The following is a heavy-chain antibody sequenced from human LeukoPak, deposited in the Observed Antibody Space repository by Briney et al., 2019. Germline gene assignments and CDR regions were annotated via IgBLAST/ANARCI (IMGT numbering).Heavy chain of an antibody. CDR3: VIDLGDYNDF. J-gene: IGHJ4*02. Sequence: GGSLRLSCAVSGITFSSYWMHWVRQDPGRGLLWVSRINTQGTYTNYADSVKGRFTISRDNAKNTLYLQMSSLRADDTAVYYCVIDLGDYNDFWGQGTLVSASS. D-gene: IGHD2-15*01. V-gene: IGHV3-74*01. CDR2: INTQGTYT. CDR1: GITFSSYW.